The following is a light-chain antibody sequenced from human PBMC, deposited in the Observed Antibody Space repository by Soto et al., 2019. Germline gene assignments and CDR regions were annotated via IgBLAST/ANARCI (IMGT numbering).Light chain of an antibody. J-gene: IGKJ5*01. Sequence: SPGTLSLSPGETATLSCRASLTVTGNYLAWYQQKPGQAPRLVISDASNRATGIPDRFSGSGSGIDFTLTISRLEPEDFAVYYCRQYGSAPTFGQGKRLEIK. CDR3: RQYGSAPT. CDR1: LTVTGNY. V-gene: IGKV3-20*01. CDR2: DAS.